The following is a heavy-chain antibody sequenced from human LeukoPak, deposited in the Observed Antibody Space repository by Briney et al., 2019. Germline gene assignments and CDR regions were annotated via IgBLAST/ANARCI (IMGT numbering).Heavy chain of an antibody. CDR1: GYSISSDYY. Sequence: SETLSLTCTVSGYSISSDYYWGWIRQPPGKGLEWIGSIFYTGNTYYNPSLKSRVTISLDTSKNQFSLNLRSVTAADTAVYYCAREVMGPWGQGTLVTVSS. J-gene: IGHJ5*02. V-gene: IGHV4-38-2*02. CDR3: AREVMGP. CDR2: IFYTGNT.